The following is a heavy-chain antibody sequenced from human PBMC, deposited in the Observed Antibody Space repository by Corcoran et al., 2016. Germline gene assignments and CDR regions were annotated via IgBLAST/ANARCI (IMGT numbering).Heavy chain of an antibody. V-gene: IGHV4-59*01. J-gene: IGHJ6*02. Sequence: QVQLQESGPGLVKPSETLSLTCTVSGGSISSYSWSWIRQPPGKGLEWIGSIYYSGSPNYNPSLKSRVTISVDTSKKQFSLKLSSVPAADPAVDYCARGGSYSPVVYYGMDVWGQGTTVTVSS. CDR2: IYYSGSP. D-gene: IGHD1-26*01. CDR3: ARGGSYSPVVYYGMDV. CDR1: GGSISSYS.